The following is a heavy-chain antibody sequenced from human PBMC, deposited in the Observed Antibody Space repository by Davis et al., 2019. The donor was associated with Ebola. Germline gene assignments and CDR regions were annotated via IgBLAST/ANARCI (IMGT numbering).Heavy chain of an antibody. Sequence: AASVKVSCKASGGTFSSSAISWVRQAPGQGLEWMGGIIPIFGTANYAQKFQGRVTITADESTSTAYMELSSLRSEDTAVYYCATGRSGAAAMWHDAFDIWGQGTMVTVSS. CDR1: GGTFSSSA. CDR2: IIPIFGTA. CDR3: ATGRSGAAAMWHDAFDI. J-gene: IGHJ3*02. D-gene: IGHD2-2*01. V-gene: IGHV1-69*13.